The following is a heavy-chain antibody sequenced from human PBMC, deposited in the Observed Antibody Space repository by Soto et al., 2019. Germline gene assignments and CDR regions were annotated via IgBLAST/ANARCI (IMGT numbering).Heavy chain of an antibody. CDR2: IYYYGST. CDR1: GGSISSGGYY. CDR3: ARGWGGDGDYGMDV. D-gene: IGHD2-21*02. Sequence: QVQLQESGPGLVKPSQTLSLTCTVSGGSISSGGYYWSWIRQHPGKGLEWIGYIYYYGSTYYNPSLKSRVTISVDTSKNPFSLKRSSVTAADTAVYYCARGWGGDGDYGMDVGGQGTTVTVSS. V-gene: IGHV4-31*03. J-gene: IGHJ6*02.